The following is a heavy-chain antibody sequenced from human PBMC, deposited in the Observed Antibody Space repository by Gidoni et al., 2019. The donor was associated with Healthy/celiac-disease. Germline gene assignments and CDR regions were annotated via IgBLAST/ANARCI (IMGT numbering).Heavy chain of an antibody. V-gene: IGHV4-34*01. CDR3: AGFRGYSSGWRSNDY. CDR1: GGSFSGYY. CDR2: INHSGST. D-gene: IGHD6-19*01. Sequence: QVQLQQWGAGLLKPSETLSLTCAAYGGSFSGYYWSWIRQPPGKGLEWIGEINHSGSTNYNPSLKSRVTISVDTSKNQFSLKLSSVTAADTAVYYCAGFRGYSSGWRSNDYWGQGTLVTVSS. J-gene: IGHJ4*02.